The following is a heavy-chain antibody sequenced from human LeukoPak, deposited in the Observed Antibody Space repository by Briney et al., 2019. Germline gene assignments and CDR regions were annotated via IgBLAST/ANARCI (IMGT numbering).Heavy chain of an antibody. CDR3: AKYYYGSGSVAY. CDR1: GGSISSYY. CDR2: IYYSGST. V-gene: IGHV4-59*01. Sequence: SETLSLTCTVSGGSISSYYWSWIWQPPGKGLEWIGYIYYSGSTNYNPSLKSRVTISVDTSKNQSSLKLSSVTAADTAVYYCAKYYYGSGSVAYWGQGTLVTVSS. D-gene: IGHD3-10*01. J-gene: IGHJ4*02.